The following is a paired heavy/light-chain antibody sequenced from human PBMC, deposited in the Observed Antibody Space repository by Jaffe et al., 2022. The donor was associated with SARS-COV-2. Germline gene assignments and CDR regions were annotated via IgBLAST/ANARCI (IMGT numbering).Heavy chain of an antibody. V-gene: IGHV4-61*01. CDR2: IYYSGSA. CDR1: GGSVSSGSYY. D-gene: IGHD5-12*01. Sequence: QVQLQESGPGLVKPSETLSLTCTVSGGSVSSGSYYWNWIRQPPGKGLEWIGYIYYSGSANYNPSLKSRVTISVDTSKNQFSLKLSSVTAADTAVYYCARGGGYSAYDPYFDYWGQGTLVTVSS. CDR3: ARGGGYSAYDPYFDY. J-gene: IGHJ4*02.
Light chain of an antibody. CDR3: CSYAGGSTYV. Sequence: QSALTQPASVSGSPGQSITISCTGTSSDVGSYNLVSWYQQHPGKAPKLMIYEDTKRPSGVSYRFSGSKSGNTASLTISGLQAEDEADYFCCSYAGGSTYVFGTGTKVTVL. CDR1: SSDVGSYNL. CDR2: EDT. V-gene: IGLV2-23*01. J-gene: IGLJ1*01.